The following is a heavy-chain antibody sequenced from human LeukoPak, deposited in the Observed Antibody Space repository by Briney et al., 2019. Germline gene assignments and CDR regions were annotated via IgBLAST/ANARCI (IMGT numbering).Heavy chain of an antibody. V-gene: IGHV1-18*01. CDR2: ISVYNGNT. CDR3: ARDPGATGDYGDGNWFDP. J-gene: IGHJ5*02. CDR1: GYTFTTYG. Sequence: GASVKVSCKASGYTFTTYGIAWVRQAPGQGLEWMGWISVYNGNTHYAQKLQGKVTMTTDTSTSTVYMELSSLRSEDTAVYYCARDPGATGDYGDGNWFDPWGQGTLVTVSS. D-gene: IGHD4-17*01.